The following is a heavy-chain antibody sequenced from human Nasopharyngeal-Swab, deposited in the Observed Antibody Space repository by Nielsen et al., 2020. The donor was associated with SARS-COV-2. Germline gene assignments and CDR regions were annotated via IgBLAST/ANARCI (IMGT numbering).Heavy chain of an antibody. J-gene: IGHJ4*02. Sequence: SETLSLTCAVYGGSFSGYSWNWIRQPPGMGLEWIGEINHSANTNYNPSLKSRVTISVDTSKNQFSLKLTSVTAADTAVYYCVRRGLPMSVGAKHFDYWGQGTLVTVSS. CDR3: VRRGLPMSVGAKHFDY. D-gene: IGHD1-26*01. CDR2: INHSANT. CDR1: GGSFSGYS. V-gene: IGHV4-34*01.